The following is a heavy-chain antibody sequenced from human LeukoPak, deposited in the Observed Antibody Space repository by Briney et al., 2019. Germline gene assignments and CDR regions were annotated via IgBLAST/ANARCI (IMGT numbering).Heavy chain of an antibody. D-gene: IGHD3-22*01. J-gene: IGHJ4*02. CDR2: IKKDGSEK. CDR3: ARVRITMIVVVNYFDY. CDR1: GFTSSSYW. V-gene: IGHV3-7*01. Sequence: GGSLRLSCAASGFTSSSYWMSWVRQAPGKGLEWVANIKKDGSEKYYVDSVKGRFTISRDNAKNSLYLQMNSLRAEDTAVYYCARVRITMIVVVNYFDYWGQGTLVTVSS.